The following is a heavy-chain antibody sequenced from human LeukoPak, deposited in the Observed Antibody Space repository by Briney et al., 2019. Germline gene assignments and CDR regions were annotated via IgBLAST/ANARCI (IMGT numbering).Heavy chain of an antibody. D-gene: IGHD3-10*01. CDR3: AKTYGLWFGELLLFDY. Sequence: ASVKVSCKASGGTFSSYAISWVRQAPGQGLEWMGWISAYNGNTNYAQKLQGRVTMTTDTSTSTAYMELRSLRSDDTAVYYCAKTYGLWFGELLLFDYWGQGTLVTVSS. CDR1: GGTFSSYA. CDR2: ISAYNGNT. J-gene: IGHJ4*02. V-gene: IGHV1-18*01.